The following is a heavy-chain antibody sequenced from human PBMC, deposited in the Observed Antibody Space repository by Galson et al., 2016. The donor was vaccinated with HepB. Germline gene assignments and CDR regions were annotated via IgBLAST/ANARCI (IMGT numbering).Heavy chain of an antibody. CDR3: AHYRSGWFFVGPDAFDV. V-gene: IGHV2-5*02. D-gene: IGHD6-25*01. J-gene: IGHJ3*01. CDR2: IYWDDDK. CDR1: GFSISTSGMA. Sequence: PALVKPTQTLTLTCDVSGFSISTSGMAVAWIRQPPGEALEWFALIYWDDDKRYRPSLKNRITMTRDTSKNQVVLTMTDMDPTDTATYYCAHYRSGWFFVGPDAFDVWGRGTRLTVSS.